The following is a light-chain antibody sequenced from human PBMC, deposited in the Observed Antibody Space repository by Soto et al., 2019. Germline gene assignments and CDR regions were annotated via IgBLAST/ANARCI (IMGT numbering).Light chain of an antibody. V-gene: IGKV3-15*01. CDR3: QQYNNWPPIT. Sequence: EFELPQSPGTLSFSSGARHKNSCRAIQSVSSSYLAWYQQKPGQAPRLLIYGASTRATGIPARFSGGGSGTEFTLTISSLQSEDFAVYYCQQYNNWPPITFGQGTKVDIK. CDR1: QSVSSSY. J-gene: IGKJ1*01. CDR2: GAS.